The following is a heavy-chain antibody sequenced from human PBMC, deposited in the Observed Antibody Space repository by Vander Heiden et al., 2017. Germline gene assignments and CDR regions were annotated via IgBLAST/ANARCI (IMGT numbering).Heavy chain of an antibody. CDR2: ISAGGGGT. V-gene: IGHV3-23*01. CDR3: AERLTIGDY. Sequence: EVHLLESGGGSVQPGGSLRLSCAASGLTFSSYGMSWVRQAPGKGLEWVSLISAGGGGTYYADSVKGRFTISRDDSKNTLYLQMNSLRAEDTAVYYCAERLTIGDYWGQGTLVTVSS. J-gene: IGHJ4*02. D-gene: IGHD2-8*01. CDR1: GLTFSSYG.